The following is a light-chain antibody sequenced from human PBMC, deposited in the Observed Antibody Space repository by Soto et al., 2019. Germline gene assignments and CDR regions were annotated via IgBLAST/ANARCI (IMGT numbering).Light chain of an antibody. J-gene: IGKJ1*01. Sequence: EIVLTQSPVTLSLSPGEIATLSCRASQSVSSSYLAWYQQKPGQAPRLLIYGASSRATGIPDRFSGSGSGTDFTLTISSLEPEDFAVYYCQQYGSSPGTFGQGTKVDIK. CDR1: QSVSSSY. CDR3: QQYGSSPGT. V-gene: IGKV3-20*01. CDR2: GAS.